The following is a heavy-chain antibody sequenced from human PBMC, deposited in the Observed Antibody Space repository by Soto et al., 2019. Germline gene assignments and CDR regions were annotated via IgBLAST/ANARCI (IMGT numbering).Heavy chain of an antibody. CDR3: AKDFSSPMDDFWSGYYYYYGMDV. J-gene: IGHJ6*02. V-gene: IGHV3-30*18. D-gene: IGHD3-3*01. Sequence: GGSLRLSCAASGFTFSSYGMHWVRQAPGKGLEWVAVISYDGSNKYYADSVKGRFTISRDNSKNTLYLQMNSLRAEDTAVYYCAKDFSSPMDDFWSGYYYYYGMDVWGQGTTVTVSS. CDR1: GFTFSSYG. CDR2: ISYDGSNK.